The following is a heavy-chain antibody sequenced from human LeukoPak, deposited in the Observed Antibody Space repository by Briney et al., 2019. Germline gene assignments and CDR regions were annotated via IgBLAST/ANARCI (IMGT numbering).Heavy chain of an antibody. V-gene: IGHV3-30*18. CDR3: AKRGGSYFDY. Sequence: RGSLTLSCAASGFTFSSYGIHWVRQAPGKGLEWLAVISYDGSNKYYADSVKGRFTISRDNPKNTLYLEMNSLRAEDTAVYYCAKRGGSYFDYWGQGTRVTVSS. CDR2: ISYDGSNK. J-gene: IGHJ4*02. D-gene: IGHD1-26*01. CDR1: GFTFSSYG.